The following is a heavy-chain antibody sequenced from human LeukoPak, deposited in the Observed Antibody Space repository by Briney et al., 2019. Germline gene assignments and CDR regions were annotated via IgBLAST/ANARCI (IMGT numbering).Heavy chain of an antibody. CDR2: ISSSSSYI. V-gene: IGHV3-21*01. J-gene: IGHJ6*03. CDR1: RFNFDNYG. Sequence: GGTLRLSCAASRFNFDNYGMTWVRQAPGKGLEWVSSISSSSSYIYYADSVKGRFTISRDNAKNSLYLQMNSLRAEDTAVYFCSRAEYSPGYYSYDYYYMDVWGKGTTVTVSS. CDR3: SRAEYSPGYYSYDYYYMDV. D-gene: IGHD6-6*01.